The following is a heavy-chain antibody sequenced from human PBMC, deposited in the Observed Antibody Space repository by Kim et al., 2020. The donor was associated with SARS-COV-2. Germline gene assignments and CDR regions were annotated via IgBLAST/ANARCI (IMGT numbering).Heavy chain of an antibody. CDR1: GGSISSSSYY. J-gene: IGHJ4*02. V-gene: IGHV4-39*01. Sequence: SETLSLTCTVSGGSISSSSYYWGWIRQPPGKGLEWIGSIYYSGSTYYNPSLKSRVTISVDTSKNQFSLKLSSVTAADTAVYYCARHGGGSSVLVVYAAYFDHWGQGNRLPVSS. CDR3: ARHGGGSSVLVVYAAYFDH. D-gene: IGHD2-8*02. CDR2: IYYSGST.